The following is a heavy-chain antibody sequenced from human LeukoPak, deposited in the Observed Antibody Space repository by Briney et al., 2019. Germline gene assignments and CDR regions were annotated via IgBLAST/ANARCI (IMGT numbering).Heavy chain of an antibody. CDR1: SGSMNSDIHY. V-gene: IGHV4-61*02. Sequence: KPSETLSLTCTVSSGSMNSDIHYWTWIRQPAGNGLEWIGRISDSGSTTYNPSLMSRATITLDTSKNSFSLKVTSVTAADTAVYFCARETKDIYSPSWGIYDTYYYIDAWGPGTTVNVAS. D-gene: IGHD5/OR15-5a*01. CDR2: ISDSGST. CDR3: ARETKDIYSPSWGIYDTYYYIDA. J-gene: IGHJ6*03.